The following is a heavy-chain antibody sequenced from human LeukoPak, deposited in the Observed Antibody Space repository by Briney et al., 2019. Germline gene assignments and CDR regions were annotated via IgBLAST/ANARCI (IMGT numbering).Heavy chain of an antibody. J-gene: IGHJ4*02. V-gene: IGHV3-30*02. CDR1: GFTFSSYA. D-gene: IGHD6-13*01. Sequence: GGSLRLSCAASGFTFSSYAMHWVRQAPGKGLDWVAVIWYDESHKFYADSVKGRFTISRDNSKNTLYLQMNSLRPEDTAVYYCAKGGGSSWQAPPDYWGQGTLVTVSS. CDR2: IWYDESHK. CDR3: AKGGGSSWQAPPDY.